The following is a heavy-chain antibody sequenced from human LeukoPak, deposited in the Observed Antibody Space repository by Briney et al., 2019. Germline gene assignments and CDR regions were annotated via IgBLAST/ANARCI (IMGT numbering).Heavy chain of an antibody. V-gene: IGHV4-34*01. D-gene: IGHD5-12*01. CDR2: INHSGST. Sequence: SETLSLTCAVYGGSFSGYSWSWIRQPPGKGLEWIGEINHSGSTNYNPSLKSRVTISVDTSKNQFSLKLSSVTAADTAVYYCARRRVASTFDYWGQGTLVTVSS. J-gene: IGHJ4*02. CDR1: GGSFSGYS. CDR3: ARRRVASTFDY.